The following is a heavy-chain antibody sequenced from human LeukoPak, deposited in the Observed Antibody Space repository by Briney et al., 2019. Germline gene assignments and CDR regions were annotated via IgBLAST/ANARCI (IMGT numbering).Heavy chain of an antibody. CDR3: AKDDYCGDSCYSLPNNWFDP. CDR2: ISGTGDIT. J-gene: IGHJ5*02. V-gene: IGHV3-23*01. Sequence: PGGSLRLSCAASGFTFSSYGMSWVRQAPGMGLEWVSTISGTGDITYYADSVKGRFTISRDNSKNTLSLQMNSLRAEDTAVYYCAKDDYCGDSCYSLPNNWFDPWGQGTLVTVSS. CDR1: GFTFSSYG. D-gene: IGHD2-15*01.